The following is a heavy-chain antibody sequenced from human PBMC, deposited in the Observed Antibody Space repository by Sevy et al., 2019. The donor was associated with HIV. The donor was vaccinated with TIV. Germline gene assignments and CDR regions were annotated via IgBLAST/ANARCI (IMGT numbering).Heavy chain of an antibody. J-gene: IGHJ3*02. Sequence: WETLSLTCAVYGGSFSGYYWSWIHQPPGKGLEWIGEINYSGSTNYNPSLKSRVTISGDTSKNQFSLKLSSVTAADTAVYYCARHCSSTSCSHAFDIWGQGTMVTVSS. CDR3: ARHCSSTSCSHAFDI. CDR1: GGSFSGYY. CDR2: INYSGST. V-gene: IGHV4-34*01. D-gene: IGHD2-2*01.